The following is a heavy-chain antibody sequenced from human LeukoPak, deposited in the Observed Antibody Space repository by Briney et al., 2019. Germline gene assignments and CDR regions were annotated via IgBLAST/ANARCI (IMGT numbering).Heavy chain of an antibody. CDR2: INPNSGGT. J-gene: IGHJ4*02. V-gene: IGHV1-2*06. Sequence: ASVKVSCKASGYTFTGYYMHWVRQAPGQGLEWMGRINPNSGGTNYAQKFQGRVTMTRDTSISTAYMELSRLRSDDTAVYFCARSVRADYVWGSYRQGFDYWLQGTLVTVSS. CDR3: ARSVRADYVWGSYRQGFDY. D-gene: IGHD3-16*02. CDR1: GYTFTGYY.